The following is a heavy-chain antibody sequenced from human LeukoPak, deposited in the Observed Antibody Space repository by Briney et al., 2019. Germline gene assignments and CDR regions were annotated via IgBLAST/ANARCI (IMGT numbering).Heavy chain of an antibody. CDR3: AKGGLRGGTYNDDF. D-gene: IGHD3-16*01. CDR2: INGDGRST. J-gene: IGHJ4*02. Sequence: GGSLRLSCAASGFTFSTYWMHWVRQAPGKGLVWVSRINGDGRSTSYADSVKGRFAISRDNSKNTLYLQMNSLRAEDTALYYCAKGGLRGGTYNDDFWGQGTLVTVSS. CDR1: GFTFSTYW. V-gene: IGHV3-74*01.